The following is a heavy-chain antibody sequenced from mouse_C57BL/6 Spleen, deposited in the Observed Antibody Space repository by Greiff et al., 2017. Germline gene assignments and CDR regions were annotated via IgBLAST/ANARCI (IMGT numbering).Heavy chain of an antibody. Sequence: EVKLMESGEGLVKPGGSLKLSCAASGFTFSSYAMSWVRQTPEKRLEWVAYISSGGDYIYYADTVKGRFTISRDNARNTLYLQMSSLKSEDTAMYYCTRASYGSSYDYFDYWGQGTTLTVSS. CDR1: GFTFSSYA. CDR3: TRASYGSSYDYFDY. D-gene: IGHD1-1*01. J-gene: IGHJ2*01. V-gene: IGHV5-9-1*02. CDR2: ISSGGDYI.